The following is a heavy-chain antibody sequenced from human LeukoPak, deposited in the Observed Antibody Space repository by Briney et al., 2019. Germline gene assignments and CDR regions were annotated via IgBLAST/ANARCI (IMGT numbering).Heavy chain of an antibody. J-gene: IGHJ5*02. D-gene: IGHD3-22*01. CDR3: ARPYYYDSRIDP. Sequence: SQTLSLTCTVSGGSISSGDYYWSWIRQPPGKGLGWIAYMYYSGSTYYNPSLKSRVTMSADTSKNQLSLKLSSVTAADTAVYYCARPYYYDSRIDPRGQGILVTVSS. V-gene: IGHV4-30-4*01. CDR1: GGSISSGDYY. CDR2: MYYSGST.